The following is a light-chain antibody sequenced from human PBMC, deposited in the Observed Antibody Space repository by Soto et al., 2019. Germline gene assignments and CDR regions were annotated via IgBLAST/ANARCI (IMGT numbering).Light chain of an antibody. CDR1: QGVSTW. CDR3: QQYNSYRT. Sequence: IQMTQSPSTLSGSVGDRVTITCRASQGVSTWLAWYQHKPGKVPKRLIYGASSLESGVPSRFSGSGSGTEFTLTISSLQPDDFATYYCQQYNSYRTFGQGTKVDIK. V-gene: IGKV1-5*01. J-gene: IGKJ1*01. CDR2: GAS.